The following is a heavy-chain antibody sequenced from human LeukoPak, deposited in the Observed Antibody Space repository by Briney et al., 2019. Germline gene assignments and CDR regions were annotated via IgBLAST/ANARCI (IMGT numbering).Heavy chain of an antibody. CDR1: GFTFSSYD. CDR2: IGTAGDT. CDR3: ARALGEYQLLDESYYFDY. J-gene: IGHJ4*02. D-gene: IGHD2-2*01. V-gene: IGHV3-13*01. Sequence: GGSLRLSCAASGFTFSSYDMHWARQATGKGLEWVSAIGTAGDTYYPGSVKGRFTIPRENAKNSLYLQMNSLRAGDTAVYYCARALGEYQLLDESYYFDYWGQGTLVTVSS.